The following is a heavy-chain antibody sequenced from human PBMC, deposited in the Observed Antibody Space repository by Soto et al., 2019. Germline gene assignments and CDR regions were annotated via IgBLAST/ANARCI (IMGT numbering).Heavy chain of an antibody. CDR2: ISSSGSTI. CDR1: GFTFSDYY. Sequence: PGGSLRLSCAASGFTFSDYYMSWIRQAPGKGLEWVSYISSSGSTIYYADSVKGRFTISRDNAKNSLYLQMNSLRAEDTAVYYCARIPTYSSSWMIYYYYMDVWGKGTTVTVSS. D-gene: IGHD6-13*01. J-gene: IGHJ6*03. CDR3: ARIPTYSSSWMIYYYYMDV. V-gene: IGHV3-11*01.